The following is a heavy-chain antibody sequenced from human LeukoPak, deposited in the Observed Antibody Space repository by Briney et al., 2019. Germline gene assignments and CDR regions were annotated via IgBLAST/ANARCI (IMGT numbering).Heavy chain of an antibody. V-gene: IGHV4-38-2*02. J-gene: IGHJ6*03. CDR2: MDYRGST. Sequence: SETLSLTCTVSGYSITSGYYWGWIRQPPGKGLEWIGTMDYRGSTYHNPSLKSRVTISLDTSKNQFSLKLRSVTAADTAVYYCVRDLYHYDSSGYYRETYYMDVWGKGTTVTVSS. CDR1: GYSITSGYY. D-gene: IGHD3-22*01. CDR3: VRDLYHYDSSGYYRETYYMDV.